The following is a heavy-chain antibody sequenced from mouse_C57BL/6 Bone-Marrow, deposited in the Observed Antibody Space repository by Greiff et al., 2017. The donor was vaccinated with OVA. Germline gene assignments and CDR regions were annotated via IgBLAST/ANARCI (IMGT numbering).Heavy chain of an antibody. CDR1: GYTFTDYN. V-gene: IGHV1-18*01. CDR3: ARRRYPYAMDY. J-gene: IGHJ4*01. CDR2: INPNNGGT. D-gene: IGHD2-14*01. Sequence: VQLQQSGPELVKPGASVKIPCKASGYTFTDYNMDWVKQSHGKSLEWIGDINPNNGGTIYNQKFKGKATLTVDKSSSTAYMELRSLTSEDTAVYYCARRRYPYAMDYWGQGTSVTVSS.